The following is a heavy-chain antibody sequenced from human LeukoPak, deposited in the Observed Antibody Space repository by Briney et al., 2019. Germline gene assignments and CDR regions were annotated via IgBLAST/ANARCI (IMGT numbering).Heavy chain of an antibody. D-gene: IGHD6-13*01. CDR3: AREGATAGSGYYFDY. Sequence: GGSLRLSCAASGFTFSTYSMNWVRQAPGKGLEWVSSISSSSSSIYYADSVKGRFTISRDNTKKSLYLQMNSLRAEDTAVYYCAREGATAGSGYYFDYWGQGSLVTVSS. CDR1: GFTFSTYS. J-gene: IGHJ4*02. CDR2: ISSSSSSI. V-gene: IGHV3-21*01.